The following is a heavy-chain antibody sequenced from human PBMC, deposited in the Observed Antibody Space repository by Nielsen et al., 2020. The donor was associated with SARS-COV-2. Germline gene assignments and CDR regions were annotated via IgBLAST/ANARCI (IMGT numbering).Heavy chain of an antibody. J-gene: IGHJ4*02. CDR2: MNPNSGNT. Sequence: WVRQAPGQGLEWMGWMNPNSGNTGYAQKFQGRVTMTRNTSISTAYMELSSLRSEDTAVYYCAKVALAVAGTDEDFDYWGQGTLVTVSS. D-gene: IGHD6-19*01. V-gene: IGHV1-8*01. CDR3: AKVALAVAGTDEDFDY.